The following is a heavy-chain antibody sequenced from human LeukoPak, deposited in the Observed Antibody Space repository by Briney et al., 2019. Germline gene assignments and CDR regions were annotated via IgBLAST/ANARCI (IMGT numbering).Heavy chain of an antibody. J-gene: IGHJ4*02. CDR2: IYHSGST. Sequence: PSETLSLTCAVSGGPISSGGYSWSWIRQPPGKGLEWIGYIYHSGSTYYNPSLKSRVTISVDRSKNQFSLKLSSVTAADTAVYYCARGTAILFDYWGQGTLVTVSS. D-gene: IGHD5-18*01. CDR3: ARGTAILFDY. V-gene: IGHV4-30-2*01. CDR1: GGPISSGGYS.